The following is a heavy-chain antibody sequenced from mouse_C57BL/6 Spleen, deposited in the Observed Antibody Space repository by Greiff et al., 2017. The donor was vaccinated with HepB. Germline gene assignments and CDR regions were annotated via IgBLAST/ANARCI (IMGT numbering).Heavy chain of an antibody. CDR1: GYTFTDYN. V-gene: IGHV1-22*01. J-gene: IGHJ3*01. D-gene: IGHD2-5*01. CDR3: AEAYYSNTWFAY. Sequence: EVQLQQSGPELVKPGASVKMSCKASGYTFTDYNMHWVKQSHGKSLEWFGYINPNNGGTSYNLKFKDKATLTVNKSSSTAYMELRSLTSEESAVYYCAEAYYSNTWFAYWGQGTLVTVSA. CDR2: INPNNGGT.